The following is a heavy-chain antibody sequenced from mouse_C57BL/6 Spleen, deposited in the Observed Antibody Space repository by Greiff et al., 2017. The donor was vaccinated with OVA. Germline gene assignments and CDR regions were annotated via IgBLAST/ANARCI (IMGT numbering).Heavy chain of an antibody. CDR2: ISSGGSYT. Sequence: EVKLVESGGDLVKPGGSLKLSCAASGFTFSSYGMSWVRQTPDKRLEWVATISSGGSYTYYPDSVKGRFTISRDNAKNTLYLQMSSLKSEDTAMYYCARVRGDYFDYWGQGTTLTVSS. CDR1: GFTFSSYG. V-gene: IGHV5-6*01. J-gene: IGHJ2*01. CDR3: ARVRGDYFDY.